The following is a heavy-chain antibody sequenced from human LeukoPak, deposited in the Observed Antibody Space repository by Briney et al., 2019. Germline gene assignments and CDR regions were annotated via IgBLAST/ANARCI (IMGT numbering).Heavy chain of an antibody. CDR3: ASINDYGDPGGGY. CDR2: IDPSDSYT. J-gene: IGHJ4*02. CDR1: GYSFTSYW. Sequence: GESLKISCKGSGYSFTSYWINWVRQMPGKGLEWMGKIDPSDSYTNYSPSFQGHVTISADKSISTAYLQWSSLKASDTAMYYCASINDYGDPGGGYWGQGTLVTVPS. V-gene: IGHV5-10-1*01. D-gene: IGHD4-17*01.